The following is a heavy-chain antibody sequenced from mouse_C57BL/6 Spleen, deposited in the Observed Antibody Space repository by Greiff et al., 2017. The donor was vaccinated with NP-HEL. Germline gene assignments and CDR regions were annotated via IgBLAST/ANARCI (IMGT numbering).Heavy chain of an antibody. Sequence: LVRPGSSVKLSCKASGYTFTSYWMHWVKQRPIQGLEWIGNIDPSDSETHYNQKFKDKATLTVDKSSSTAYMQLSSLTSEDSAVYYCARGDYDAYYYAMDYWGQGTSVTVSS. V-gene: IGHV1-52*01. J-gene: IGHJ4*01. CDR1: GYTFTSYW. CDR3: ARGDYDAYYYAMDY. CDR2: IDPSDSET. D-gene: IGHD2-4*01.